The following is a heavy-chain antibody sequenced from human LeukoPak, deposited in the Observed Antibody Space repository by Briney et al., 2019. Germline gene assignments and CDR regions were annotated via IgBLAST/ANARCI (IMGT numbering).Heavy chain of an antibody. Sequence: SETLSLTCTVSGDSDSGYYWSWIRQPPGKGLEWIGYIYYSGSTNYNPSLKSRVTMSVDTSKNQFSLKLTSVTAADTAVYYCARDRYGRTTHFDYWGQGILVTVSS. J-gene: IGHJ4*02. CDR1: GDSDSGYY. CDR2: IYYSGST. D-gene: IGHD4-11*01. V-gene: IGHV4-59*02. CDR3: ARDRYGRTTHFDY.